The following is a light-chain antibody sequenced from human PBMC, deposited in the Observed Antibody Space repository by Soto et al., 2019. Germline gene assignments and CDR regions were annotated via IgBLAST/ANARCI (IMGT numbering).Light chain of an antibody. J-gene: IGKJ1*01. CDR1: QDISNY. CDR2: EAS. V-gene: IGKV1-33*01. Sequence: DIQMTQSPSSLSASVGDRVTIAFQASQDISNYLNWYQQKPGKAPKLLIYEASNLETGVPSRFSGRGSGTDFTFTISSLQPEDTATYYCQQYDRLPRTFGQGTRVDIK. CDR3: QQYDRLPRT.